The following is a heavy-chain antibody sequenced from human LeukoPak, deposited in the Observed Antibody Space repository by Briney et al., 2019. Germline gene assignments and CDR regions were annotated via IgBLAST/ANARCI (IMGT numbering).Heavy chain of an antibody. V-gene: IGHV1-69*04. D-gene: IGHD3-22*01. J-gene: IGHJ4*02. CDR3: ARDEAGEFYDSSGYYYAFDY. Sequence: ASVKVSCKASGSTFSSYAISWVRQAPGQGLEWKGRIIPILGIANYAQKFQGRVTITADKSTSTAYMELSSLRSEDTAVYYCARDEAGEFYDSSGYYYAFDYWGQGTLVTVSS. CDR1: GSTFSSYA. CDR2: IIPILGIA.